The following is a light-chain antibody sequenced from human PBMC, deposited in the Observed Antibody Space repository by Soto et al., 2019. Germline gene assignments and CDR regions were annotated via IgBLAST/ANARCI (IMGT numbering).Light chain of an antibody. CDR2: GAS. J-gene: IGKJ2*01. CDR1: QSVSSSY. V-gene: IGKV3-20*01. Sequence: EIVLTQSPGTLSLPPGERATLSCRASQSVSSSYLAWYQKKPGQAPRLLIYGASSSATGIPDRFSGSGCVTDFTLTISRLEREDFAVYYCQQYGSSPPYTFGQGTKLEIK. CDR3: QQYGSSPPYT.